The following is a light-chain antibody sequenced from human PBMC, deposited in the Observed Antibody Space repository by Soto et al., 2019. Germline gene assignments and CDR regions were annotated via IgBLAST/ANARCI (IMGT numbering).Light chain of an antibody. Sequence: DIVMTQSPESLAVSLGERATVNCKSSQSVLYSSNNKNYLAWYQQKPGQSPKLLIYWASIRESGVPDRFSGSGSGTDFTLTISSLQAEDVAVYSCQQYYSTPLTFGGGTKVEIK. CDR2: WAS. CDR3: QQYYSTPLT. V-gene: IGKV4-1*01. CDR1: QSVLYSSNNKNY. J-gene: IGKJ4*01.